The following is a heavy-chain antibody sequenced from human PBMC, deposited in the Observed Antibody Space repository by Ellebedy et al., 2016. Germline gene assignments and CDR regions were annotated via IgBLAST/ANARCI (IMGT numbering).Heavy chain of an antibody. D-gene: IGHD3-3*01. CDR3: ARDGSEWSRDV. J-gene: IGHJ4*02. V-gene: IGHV3-30*19. CDR1: GFTFSNYV. Sequence: GESLKISCAASGFTFSNYVMHWVRQAPGKGLEWVAVIAPGENIQNYVDSVKGRFTISRDNPTNTVYLQMDSLRPEDAAVYYCARDGSEWSRDVWGQGTLVTVSS. CDR2: IAPGENIQ.